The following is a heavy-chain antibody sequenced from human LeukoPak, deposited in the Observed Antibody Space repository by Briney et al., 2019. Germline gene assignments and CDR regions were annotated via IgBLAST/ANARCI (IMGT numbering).Heavy chain of an antibody. CDR3: ARDHYGSGMY. CDR1: GFVFSGYW. D-gene: IGHD3-10*01. Sequence: HGGSLRLSCAGSGFVFSGYWVLWVRQAPGKGLVWVSRISNDGSITNYADSVKGRFTISRDNAKNTLYLQMNSLRAEDTAVYYCARDHYGSGMYWGQGTLDTVPS. V-gene: IGHV3-74*01. CDR2: ISNDGSIT. J-gene: IGHJ4*02.